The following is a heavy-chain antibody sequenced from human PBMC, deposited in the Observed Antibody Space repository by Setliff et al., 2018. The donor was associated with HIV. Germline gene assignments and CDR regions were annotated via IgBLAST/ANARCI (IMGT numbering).Heavy chain of an antibody. D-gene: IGHD3-22*01. V-gene: IGHV1-69*13. CDR3: ATGRHYYDSSDYPANPFDV. J-gene: IGHJ3*01. CDR2: IIPIFNRG. Sequence: SVKVSCKASGGIFINSAFTWVRQAPGQGLEWMGSIIPIFNRGNYAQKFQSRVTITADESTGTAYMELSSLRSEDTAVYFCATGRHYYDSSDYPANPFDVWGQGTMVTVSS. CDR1: GGIFINSA.